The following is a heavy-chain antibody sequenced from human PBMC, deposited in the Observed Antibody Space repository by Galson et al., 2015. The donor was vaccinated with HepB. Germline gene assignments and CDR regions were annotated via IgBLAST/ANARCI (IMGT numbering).Heavy chain of an antibody. D-gene: IGHD1-26*01. Sequence: SLRLSCAAAGFAISSDWMAWVRQAPGKGPEWVGNIKADGREKYYIDSVKGRFIISRDDAKNSLYLQMNSLRAEDTAVYYCARDRGWGAHDIWGQGTRVIVSS. V-gene: IGHV3-7*03. CDR3: ARDRGWGAHDI. CDR1: GFAISSDW. CDR2: IKADGREK. J-gene: IGHJ3*02.